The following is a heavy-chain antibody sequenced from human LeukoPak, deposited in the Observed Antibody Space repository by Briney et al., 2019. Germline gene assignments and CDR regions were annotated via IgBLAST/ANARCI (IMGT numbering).Heavy chain of an antibody. CDR1: GFTFSSYA. Sequence: GGSLRLSCAASGFTFSSYAMHWVRQAPGKGLEWVAVISYDGSNKYYADSVKGRFTISRDNSKNTLYLQMNSLRAEDTAVYYCARGGYCSGTSCYTGYYYGMDVWGQGTTVTVSS. J-gene: IGHJ6*02. V-gene: IGHV3-30-3*01. CDR2: ISYDGSNK. CDR3: ARGGYCSGTSCYTGYYYGMDV. D-gene: IGHD2-2*02.